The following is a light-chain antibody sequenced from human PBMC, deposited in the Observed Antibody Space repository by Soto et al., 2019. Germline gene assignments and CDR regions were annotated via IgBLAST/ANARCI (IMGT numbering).Light chain of an antibody. CDR3: QQYNTWPRT. CDR2: CAS. Sequence: EIVMTQSPATLSVSPGQGATLSCRASQPISRNLAWYQQKPGQAPRLLMYCASTRATAIPGRFSGGWSGTEFTLTISSLQSEDFAIYFCQQYNTWPRTFGQGTKVEVK. V-gene: IGKV3-15*01. CDR1: QPISRN. J-gene: IGKJ1*01.